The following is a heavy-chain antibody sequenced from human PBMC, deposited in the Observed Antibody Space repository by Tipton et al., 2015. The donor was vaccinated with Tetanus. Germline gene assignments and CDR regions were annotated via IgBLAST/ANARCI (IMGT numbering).Heavy chain of an antibody. Sequence: QSGAEVKKPGASVNVSCKASGYTFTSYFMQWVRQAPGQGLEWMGIINPSGGRTNYVQKFQGRLTMTRDKSTSTVYMELSSLRSGDTAVYYCASWSQVESFDIWGQGTMVTVSS. V-gene: IGHV1-46*01. CDR3: ASWSQVESFDI. J-gene: IGHJ3*02. CDR2: INPSGGRT. CDR1: GYTFTSYF. D-gene: IGHD3-3*01.